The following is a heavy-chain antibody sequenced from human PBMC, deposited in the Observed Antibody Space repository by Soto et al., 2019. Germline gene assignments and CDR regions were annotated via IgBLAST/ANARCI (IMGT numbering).Heavy chain of an antibody. J-gene: IGHJ3*02. CDR2: INHSGST. D-gene: IGHD2-15*01. CDR1: GGSFSGYY. CDR3: ARVRYCSGGSCYAPAHAFDI. V-gene: IGHV4-34*01. Sequence: SETLSLTCAVYGGSFSGYYWSWIRQPPGKGLEWIGEINHSGSTNYNPSLKSRVTISVDTSKNQFSLKLSSVTAADTAVYYCARVRYCSGGSCYAPAHAFDIWGQGTMVTVSS.